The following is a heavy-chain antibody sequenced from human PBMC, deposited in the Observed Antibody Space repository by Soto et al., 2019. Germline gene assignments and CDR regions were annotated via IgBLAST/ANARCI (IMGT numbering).Heavy chain of an antibody. CDR2: IYLSGTT. D-gene: IGHD2-21*02. CDR1: GGSISGSSYY. J-gene: IGHJ4*02. V-gene: IGHV4-39*07. Sequence: SETLSLTCTVSGGSISGSSYYWGWIRQPPGKGLEWIGNIYLSGTTYYNPSLKSRVTISYDTSKNQFSLNLSSVTAADTAVYYCARGAVTGHDYWGQGTLVTVSS. CDR3: ARGAVTGHDY.